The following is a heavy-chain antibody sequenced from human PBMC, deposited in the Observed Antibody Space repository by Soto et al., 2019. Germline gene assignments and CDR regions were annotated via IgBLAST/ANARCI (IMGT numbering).Heavy chain of an antibody. J-gene: IGHJ3*02. Sequence: QVQLVQSGAEVKKPGSSVKVSCKASGGTFSSYTISWVRQAPGQGLEWMGRIIPILGIANYAQKFQGRVTIPADKSTSPAHMELSSLRSEATAVYYCASELAGDIVVVPAAHDAFHIWGQGTMVTVSS. CDR2: IIPILGIA. D-gene: IGHD2-2*01. V-gene: IGHV1-69*02. CDR1: GGTFSSYT. CDR3: ASELAGDIVVVPAAHDAFHI.